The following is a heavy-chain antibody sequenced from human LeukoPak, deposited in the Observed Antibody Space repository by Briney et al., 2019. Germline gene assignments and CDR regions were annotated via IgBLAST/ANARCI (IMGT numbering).Heavy chain of an antibody. Sequence: CRSLTLSCAASGFAFGDWAMHWFRQSPGKGLEWVSGISWNSGSIGYADSVKGRFTISRDNAKNSLYLQMNSLRAEDTALSYCAIGHSSRLYPDFYDYWGQGTMVTVSS. CDR3: AIGHSSRLYPDFYDY. CDR2: ISWNSGSI. D-gene: IGHD6-13*01. J-gene: IGHJ4*02. CDR1: GFAFGDWA. V-gene: IGHV3-9*01.